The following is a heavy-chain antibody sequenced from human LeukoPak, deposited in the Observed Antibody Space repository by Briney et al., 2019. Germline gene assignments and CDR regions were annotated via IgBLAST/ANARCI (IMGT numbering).Heavy chain of an antibody. D-gene: IGHD6-19*01. CDR1: GGSFSGYY. Sequence: SETLSLTCAVYGGSFSGYYWSWIRQPPGKGLEWIGEINHSGSTNYNPSLKSRVTISVDTSENQFSLKLSSVTAADTAVYYCARGRYSSGWRGRGYYFDYWGQGTLVTVSS. J-gene: IGHJ4*02. V-gene: IGHV4-34*01. CDR2: INHSGST. CDR3: ARGRYSSGWRGRGYYFDY.